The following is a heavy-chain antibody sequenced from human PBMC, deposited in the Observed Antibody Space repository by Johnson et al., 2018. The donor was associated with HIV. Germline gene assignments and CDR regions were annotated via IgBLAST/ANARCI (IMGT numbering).Heavy chain of an antibody. Sequence: EVQLVESGGDLVQPGGSLRLSCVGSGFTFTSYALHWVRQAPGKGLEYVSAISSNGGSTYYANSVSGRFTISRDNSKNTLYLQMDSLRAEDTALYYCARDRGGAARDAFDIWGQGTMVTVSS. V-gene: IGHV3-64*01. CDR2: ISSNGGST. CDR3: ARDRGGAARDAFDI. J-gene: IGHJ3*02. CDR1: GFTFTSYA. D-gene: IGHD3-10*01.